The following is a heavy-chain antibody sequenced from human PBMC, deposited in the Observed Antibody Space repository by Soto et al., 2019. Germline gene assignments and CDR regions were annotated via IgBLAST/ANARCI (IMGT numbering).Heavy chain of an antibody. CDR1: GYTFTSYY. V-gene: IGHV1-46*01. CDR3: ARDLRYYYDSSGYSFDY. D-gene: IGHD3-22*01. J-gene: IGHJ4*02. Sequence: ASVKVSCKASGYTFTSYYMHWVRQAPGQGLEWMGIINPSGGSTSYAQKFQGRVTMTRDTSTSTVYMEPSSLRSEDTAVYYCARDLRYYYDSSGYSFDYWGQGTLVTVYS. CDR2: INPSGGST.